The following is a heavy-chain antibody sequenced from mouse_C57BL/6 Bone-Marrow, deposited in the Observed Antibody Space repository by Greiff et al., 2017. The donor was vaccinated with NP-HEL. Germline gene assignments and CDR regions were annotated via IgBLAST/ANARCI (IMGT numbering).Heavy chain of an antibody. Sequence: QVQLQQSEAELARPGASVKLSCKASGYTFTSYGISWVKQRTGQGLEWIGEIYPRSGNTYYNEKFKGKATLTADKSSSTAYMELRSLTSEDSAVYFCADYYGSSYPFAYWGQGTLVTVSA. V-gene: IGHV1-81*01. CDR1: GYTFTSYG. CDR2: IYPRSGNT. D-gene: IGHD1-1*01. J-gene: IGHJ3*01. CDR3: ADYYGSSYPFAY.